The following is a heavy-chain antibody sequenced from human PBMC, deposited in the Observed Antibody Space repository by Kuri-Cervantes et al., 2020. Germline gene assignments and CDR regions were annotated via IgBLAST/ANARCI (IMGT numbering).Heavy chain of an antibody. D-gene: IGHD3-10*01. CDR2: ISYDGSKK. V-gene: IGHV3-30*03. CDR1: GFTFSDYG. J-gene: IGHJ4*02. CDR3: ASAYGSGSYTFDY. Sequence: GGSLRLSCAASGFTFSDYGMHWVRQAPGKGLEWVAVISYDGSKKYYADSVKGRFTISRDNSKNTLYLQMNSLRAEDTAVYYCASAYGSGSYTFDYWGQGTLVTVSS.